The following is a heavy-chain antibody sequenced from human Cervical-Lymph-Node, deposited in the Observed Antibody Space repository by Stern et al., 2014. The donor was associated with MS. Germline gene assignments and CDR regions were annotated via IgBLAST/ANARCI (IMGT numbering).Heavy chain of an antibody. J-gene: IGHJ4*02. CDR3: ARGRGGNYRYYFDY. Sequence: EVQLVESGGGLVKPGGSLRLSCAASGFTFSSYSMNWVRQAPGKGLEWVAFISSGGSYTYYADSLKGRFTISRDNAKNSLYLQMNSLRAEDTAVYYCARGRGGNYRYYFDYWGQGTLVTVSS. CDR1: GFTFSSYS. V-gene: IGHV3-21*02. CDR2: ISSGGSYT. D-gene: IGHD4-23*01.